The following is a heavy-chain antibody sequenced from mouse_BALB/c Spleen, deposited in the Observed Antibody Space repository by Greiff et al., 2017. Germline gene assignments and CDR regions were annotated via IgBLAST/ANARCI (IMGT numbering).Heavy chain of an antibody. V-gene: IGHV5-4*02. J-gene: IGHJ3*01. CDR2: ISDGGSYT. D-gene: IGHD1-1*01. CDR3: ARDHYSY. CDR1: GFTFSDYY. Sequence: EVQVVESGGGLVKPGGSLKLSCAASGFTFSDYYMYWVRQTPEKRLEWVATISDGGSYTYYPDSVKGRFTISRDNAKNNLYLQMSSLKSEDTAMYYCARDHYSYWGQGTLVTVSA.